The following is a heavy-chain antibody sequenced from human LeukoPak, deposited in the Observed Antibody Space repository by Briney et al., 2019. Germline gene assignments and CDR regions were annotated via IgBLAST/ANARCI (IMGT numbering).Heavy chain of an antibody. V-gene: IGHV3-9*01. CDR3: AKDMGSRTMTTCDY. CDR2: ISWNSGSI. J-gene: IGHJ4*02. CDR1: GFTFDDYA. D-gene: IGHD4-17*01. Sequence: PGGSLRLSCAASGFTFDDYAMHWVRQAPGKGLEWVSGISWNSGSIGYADSVKGRFTISRDNAKNSLYLQMNSLRAEDTALYYCAKDMGSRTMTTCDYWGQGTLVTVSS.